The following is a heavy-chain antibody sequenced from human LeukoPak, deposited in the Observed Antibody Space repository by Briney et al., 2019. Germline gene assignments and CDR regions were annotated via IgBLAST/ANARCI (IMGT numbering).Heavy chain of an antibody. Sequence: GGSLRLSCAASGFTFSSYWMSWVRPAPGKGLEWVANIKQDGNEKYYVGSLKGRLTLSRDNAKNSLYLQMNSLRAEDTAVYYCAREVGIAAAFYYYYCMDVWGQGTTVTVSS. CDR2: IKQDGNEK. D-gene: IGHD6-13*01. CDR1: GFTFSSYW. CDR3: AREVGIAAAFYYYYCMDV. J-gene: IGHJ6*02. V-gene: IGHV3-7*01.